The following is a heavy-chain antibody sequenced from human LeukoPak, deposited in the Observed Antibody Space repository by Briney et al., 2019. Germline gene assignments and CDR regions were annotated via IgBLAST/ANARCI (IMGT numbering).Heavy chain of an antibody. CDR3: AKADRGWGVITKD. Sequence: PGGSLRLSCAASGFTFSNYWMHWVRQAPGKGLVWLSRIITDGSSASYADSVKGRFTISRDNAKNTLYLQMNSLRAEDTAVYYCAKADRGWGVITKDWGQGTLVTVSS. D-gene: IGHD3-10*01. CDR1: GFTFSNYW. CDR2: IITDGSSA. V-gene: IGHV3-74*01. J-gene: IGHJ4*02.